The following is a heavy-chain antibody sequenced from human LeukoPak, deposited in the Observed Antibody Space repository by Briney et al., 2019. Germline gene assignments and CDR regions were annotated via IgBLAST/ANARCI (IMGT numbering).Heavy chain of an antibody. V-gene: IGHV1-2*04. CDR3: AREESSSSLYYYYGMDV. J-gene: IGHJ6*02. CDR1: GYTFTGYY. Sequence: ASVKVSCKASGYTFTGYYMHWVRQAPGQGLEWMGWINPNSGGTNYAQKLQGWVTMTRDTSISTAYMELSRLRSDDTAVYYCAREESSSSLYYYYGMDVWGQGTTVTVSS. CDR2: INPNSGGT. D-gene: IGHD6-6*01.